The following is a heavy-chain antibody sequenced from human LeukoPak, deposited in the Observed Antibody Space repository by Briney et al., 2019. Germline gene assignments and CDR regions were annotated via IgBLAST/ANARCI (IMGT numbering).Heavy chain of an antibody. Sequence: SETLSLTCTVSGGSISSSSYYWGWIRQPPGKGLEWIGSIYYSGSTYYNPSLKSRVTISVDTSKNQFPLKLSSVTAADTAVYYCARSYGSGSSAGYWGQGTLVTVSS. CDR2: IYYSGST. V-gene: IGHV4-39*01. D-gene: IGHD3-10*01. CDR3: ARSYGSGSSAGY. J-gene: IGHJ4*02. CDR1: GGSISSSSYY.